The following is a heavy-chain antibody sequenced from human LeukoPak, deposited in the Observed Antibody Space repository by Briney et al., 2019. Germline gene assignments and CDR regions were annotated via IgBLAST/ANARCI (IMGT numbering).Heavy chain of an antibody. CDR3: ARGPRLPICDILTGYYDNWFDP. D-gene: IGHD3-9*01. CDR1: GYTFTSYD. V-gene: IGHV1-8*01. Sequence: GASVKVSCKASGYTFTSYDINWVRQATGQGLEWMGWMNPNSGNTGYAQKLQGRVTMTRNTSISTAYMELSSLRSEDTAVYYCARGPRLPICDILTGYYDNWFDPWGQGTLVTVSS. J-gene: IGHJ5*02. CDR2: MNPNSGNT.